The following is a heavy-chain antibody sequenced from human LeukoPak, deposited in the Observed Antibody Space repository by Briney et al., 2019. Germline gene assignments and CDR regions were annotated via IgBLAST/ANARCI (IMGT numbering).Heavy chain of an antibody. Sequence: PGGFLRLSCAASGFTFSSYGIHWVRQAPGKGLEWVAFIRYDGSNKYHADSVKGRFTISRDNSKNTVDLQMNSLRPEDTAVYFCAKEYGYDYNYFYSMDVWGKGTTVTISS. CDR2: IRYDGSNK. D-gene: IGHD1-1*01. V-gene: IGHV3-30*02. CDR1: GFTFSSYG. CDR3: AKEYGYDYNYFYSMDV. J-gene: IGHJ6*03.